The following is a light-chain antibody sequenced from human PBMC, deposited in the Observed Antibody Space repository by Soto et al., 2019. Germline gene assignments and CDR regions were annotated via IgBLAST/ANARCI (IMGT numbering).Light chain of an antibody. CDR2: GAS. V-gene: IGKV3-15*01. CDR1: QSVSSD. J-gene: IGKJ1*01. Sequence: EIVMTQSPATLSVSPGERATLSCRARQSVSSDLAWYQQKPGQPPRLLVYGASTRATGIPVRFSGSGSETEFALTISSLQSEDFAVYYCQQYNKWPTFGQGTKVEIK. CDR3: QQYNKWPT.